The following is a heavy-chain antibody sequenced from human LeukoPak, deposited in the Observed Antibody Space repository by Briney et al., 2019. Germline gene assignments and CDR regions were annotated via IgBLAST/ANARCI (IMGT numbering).Heavy chain of an antibody. CDR3: ARGRYCSSTSCYRAVYYYYGMDV. CDR1: GGSISSYY. Sequence: SETLSLTCTVSGGSISSYYWSWIRQPPGKGLEWIGEINHSGSTNYNPSLKSRVTISVDTSKNQFSLELSSVTAADTAVYYCARGRYCSSTSCYRAVYYYYGMDVWGQGTTVTVSS. CDR2: INHSGST. V-gene: IGHV4-34*01. D-gene: IGHD2-2*01. J-gene: IGHJ6*02.